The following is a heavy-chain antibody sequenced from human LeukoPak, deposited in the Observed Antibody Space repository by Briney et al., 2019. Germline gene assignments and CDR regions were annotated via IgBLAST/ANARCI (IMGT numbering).Heavy chain of an antibody. CDR2: ISHDGTET. J-gene: IGHJ6*02. Sequence: GGSLRLPCAASGSTFSDSWLTWVRQAPGKGLEWVAHISHDGTETSYVDSVKGRFIISRDNAKKLLSLQMSGLRAEDTGVFYCARGHYGLDVWGQGTSVTVSS. CDR3: ARGHYGLDV. V-gene: IGHV3-7*01. CDR1: GSTFSDSW.